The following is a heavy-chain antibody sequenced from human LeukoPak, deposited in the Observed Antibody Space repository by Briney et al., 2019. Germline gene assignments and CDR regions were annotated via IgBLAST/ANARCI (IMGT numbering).Heavy chain of an antibody. Sequence: SETLSLTCTVSGGSISGYYWSWIRQPPGKGLECVGYIYCTGSTNYNPSLKSRVTISVDTSKNQFSLNLSSVTAADTAVFYCARHFPSAASGAFDIWGPGTMVTVSS. CDR1: GGSISGYY. J-gene: IGHJ3*02. V-gene: IGHV4-59*01. D-gene: IGHD6-13*01. CDR2: IYCTGST. CDR3: ARHFPSAASGAFDI.